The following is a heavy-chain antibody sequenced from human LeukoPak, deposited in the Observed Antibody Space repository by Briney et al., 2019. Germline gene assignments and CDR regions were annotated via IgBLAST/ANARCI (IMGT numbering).Heavy chain of an antibody. CDR3: ASSGWYPGAFDY. D-gene: IGHD6-19*01. Sequence: KPSETLSLTCTVSGGSISSYYWSWIRQPPGKGLEWIGYIYYGGSTNYNPSLKSRVTISVDTSKNQFSLKLSSVTAADTAVYYCASSGWYPGAFDYWGQGTLVPVSS. CDR1: GGSISSYY. CDR2: IYYGGST. J-gene: IGHJ4*02. V-gene: IGHV4-59*01.